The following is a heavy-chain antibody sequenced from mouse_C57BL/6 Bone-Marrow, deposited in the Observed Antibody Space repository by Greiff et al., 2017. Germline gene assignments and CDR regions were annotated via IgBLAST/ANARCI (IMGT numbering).Heavy chain of an antibody. CDR3: SAFDGNDLYF. Sequence: VQLQQSGAELVRPGASVKLSCTASGFNIKDDYIHWVKQRPEQGLEWIGWIDPEIGDTEYASKFQGKATITSDTSSNTAYLQRSSLTSEDTAVYYCSAFDGNDLYFWGQGTPLTLAS. J-gene: IGHJ2*01. V-gene: IGHV14-4*01. CDR1: GFNIKDDY. CDR2: IDPEIGDT. D-gene: IGHD2-2*01.